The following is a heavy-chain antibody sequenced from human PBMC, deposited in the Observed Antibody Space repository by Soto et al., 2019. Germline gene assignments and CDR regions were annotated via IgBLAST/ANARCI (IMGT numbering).Heavy chain of an antibody. V-gene: IGHV1-3*01. J-gene: IGHJ4*02. CDR1: GYTFTSYA. Sequence: GASVKVSCKASGYTFTSYAMHWVRQAPGQRLEWMGWINAGNGNTKYAQKFQGRVTMTRDTSTSTAYMELRSMRSDDMAVYYCHTTSYGSGSYYRPFDYWGQGTLVTVSS. CDR2: INAGNGNT. D-gene: IGHD3-10*01. CDR3: HTTSYGSGSYYRPFDY.